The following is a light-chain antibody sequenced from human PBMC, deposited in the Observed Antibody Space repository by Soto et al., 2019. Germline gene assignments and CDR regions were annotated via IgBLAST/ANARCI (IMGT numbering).Light chain of an antibody. Sequence: NFMLTQPHSVSESPGKTVTISCTRSSGSIASNSVQWYQQRPGSAPTTVIYEDNQRPSGVPDRFSGSTDCSSNSASLTISGLQTEDEADYYCQSYDTSTVVFGGGTKLTVL. V-gene: IGLV6-57*04. CDR3: QSYDTSTVV. CDR2: EDN. CDR1: SGSIASNS. J-gene: IGLJ2*01.